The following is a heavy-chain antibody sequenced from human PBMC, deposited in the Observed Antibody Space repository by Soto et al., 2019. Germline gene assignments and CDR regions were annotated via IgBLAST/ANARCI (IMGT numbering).Heavy chain of an antibody. Sequence: ASVKVSCKASGYAFTSYGMSWVRQAPGQGLEWLGRINPKSGGTSTAQKFQGWVTMTRDRSISTAYMELTRLRSDDTAVYFCARGHSTDCSNGVCSFFYNHEMDVWGQGTTVTVSS. J-gene: IGHJ6*02. V-gene: IGHV1-2*04. CDR2: INPKSGGT. CDR1: GYAFTSYG. CDR3: ARGHSTDCSNGVCSFFYNHEMDV. D-gene: IGHD2-8*01.